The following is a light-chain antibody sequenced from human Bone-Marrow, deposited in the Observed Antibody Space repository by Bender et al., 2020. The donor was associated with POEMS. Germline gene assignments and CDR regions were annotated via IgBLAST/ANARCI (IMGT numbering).Light chain of an antibody. CDR2: EGT. Sequence: QSALTQPASVSGFPGQSITISCTGLPIDGESQSLVSWYQQYPHSAPRLVIFEGTKRPSGVSNRFSASKSGNAASLTISGLQAEDEADYYCCSYADTSHVVFGGGTKLTVL. CDR1: PIDGESQSL. V-gene: IGLV2-23*01. CDR3: CSYADTSHVV. J-gene: IGLJ2*01.